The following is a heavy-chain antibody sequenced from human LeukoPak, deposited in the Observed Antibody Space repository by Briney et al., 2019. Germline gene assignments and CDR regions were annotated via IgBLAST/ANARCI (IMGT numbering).Heavy chain of an antibody. CDR3: AKDLGVTMVRGLCDY. CDR2: IWYDGSNK. D-gene: IGHD3-10*01. Sequence: GGSLRLSCAVSGLTFSGYGMHWVRQAPGKRLEWVALIWYDGSNKYYADSVKGRFTISRDNSKNALYLQMDSLRAEDTGVYYCAKDLGVTMVRGLCDYWGQGTLVTVSS. CDR1: GLTFSGYG. V-gene: IGHV3-33*06. J-gene: IGHJ4*02.